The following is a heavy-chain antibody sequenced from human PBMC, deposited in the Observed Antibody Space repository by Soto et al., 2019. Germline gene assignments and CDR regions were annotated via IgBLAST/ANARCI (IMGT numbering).Heavy chain of an antibody. CDR3: ARCGNYYDNHMDV. CDR1: DYTFTDYG. V-gene: IGHV1-18*01. Sequence: QVQLVQSGAEVKNPGASVKVSCKASDYTFTDYGISRVRQAPGQGLEWLAWISAYNGNTNYAPKLQGRVTVTTDTSTSTAYMELRSLRSDDTALYYCARCGNYYDNHMDVWGQGTTVTVSS. D-gene: IGHD3-22*01. J-gene: IGHJ6*02. CDR2: ISAYNGNT.